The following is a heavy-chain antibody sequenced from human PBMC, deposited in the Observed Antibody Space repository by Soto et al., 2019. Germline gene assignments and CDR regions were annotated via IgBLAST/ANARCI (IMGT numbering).Heavy chain of an antibody. Sequence: GASVKVSCKASGGTFSSYAISWVRQAPGQGLEWMGGIIPIFGTANYAQKFQGRVTITADESTSTAYMELGSLRSEDTAVYYCARDPGIAAAGVYYYYYGMDVWGQGTMVTVSS. V-gene: IGHV1-69*13. J-gene: IGHJ6*02. CDR2: IIPIFGTA. CDR1: GGTFSSYA. D-gene: IGHD6-13*01. CDR3: ARDPGIAAAGVYYYYYGMDV.